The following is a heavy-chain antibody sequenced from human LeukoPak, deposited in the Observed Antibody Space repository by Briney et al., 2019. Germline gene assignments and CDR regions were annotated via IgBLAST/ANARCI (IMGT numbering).Heavy chain of an antibody. Sequence: SETLSLTCAVSGASISDYSWSWIRQSPSKGLEWIGNREYSGRTNYKSSLKSRVTISVDTSKNHLSLRLNSVIAADTAVYYCARQQWLHPWRIDYWGQGALVTVSS. D-gene: IGHD2-8*01. CDR2: REYSGRT. CDR1: GASISDYS. J-gene: IGHJ4*02. V-gene: IGHV4-59*08. CDR3: ARQQWLHPWRIDY.